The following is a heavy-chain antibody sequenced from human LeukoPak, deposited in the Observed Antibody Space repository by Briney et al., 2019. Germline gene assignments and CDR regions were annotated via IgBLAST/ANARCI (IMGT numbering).Heavy chain of an antibody. V-gene: IGHV3-7*04. D-gene: IGHD6-13*01. Sequence: GGSLRLSCAASGFSFSRDWTTWVREAPGKGLEWVANIKEDGSEKYYVDSVKGRFSTSRDNAKNSLFLHMNSLRAEDTAVYYCAKGQQRFDYWGQGTLVTVSS. CDR3: AKGQQRFDY. CDR2: IKEDGSEK. CDR1: GFSFSRDW. J-gene: IGHJ4*02.